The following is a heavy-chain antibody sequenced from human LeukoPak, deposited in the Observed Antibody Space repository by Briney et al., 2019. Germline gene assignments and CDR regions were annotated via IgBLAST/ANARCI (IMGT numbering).Heavy chain of an antibody. CDR2: ISWNSGSI. CDR1: GFTFDDYA. J-gene: IGHJ4*02. CDR3: AKCDNYDILTGHFDY. Sequence: GRSLRFSCAASGFTFDDYAMHWVRQAPGKGLEWVSGISWNSGSIGYADSVKGRFTISRDNAKNSLYLQMNSLRAEDTALYYCAKCDNYDILTGHFDYWGQGTLVTVSS. D-gene: IGHD3-9*01. V-gene: IGHV3-9*01.